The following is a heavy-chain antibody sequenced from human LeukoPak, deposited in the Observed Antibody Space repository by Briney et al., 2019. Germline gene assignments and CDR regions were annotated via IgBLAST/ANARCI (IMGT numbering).Heavy chain of an antibody. Sequence: SGTPSLTCTVSGGSITSGGYCWSWIRQHPGKGLEWIGYVCHDGGTSYNPSLKSRVTVAIDTSKNQFSLKLSSVTAADTAVYYCARGTQYYYDSSGYHFDYWGQGTLVTVSS. D-gene: IGHD3-22*01. CDR3: ARGTQYYYDSSGYHFDY. CDR1: GGSITSGGYC. J-gene: IGHJ4*02. V-gene: IGHV4-31*03. CDR2: VCHDGGT.